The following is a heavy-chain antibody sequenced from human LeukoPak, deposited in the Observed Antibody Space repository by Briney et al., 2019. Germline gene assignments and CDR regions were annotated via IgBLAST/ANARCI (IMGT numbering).Heavy chain of an antibody. V-gene: IGHV4-39*07. Sequence: PSETLSLTCTVSGGSISTSNYYWGWVRQPPGKGLEWIGEIYHSGNTKYNPSLKSRVTISMDKSKNQFSLKLSSVTAADTAVYYCARQDYYDTGTWYFDLWGRGTLVTVSS. CDR3: ARQDYYDTGTWYFDL. CDR2: IYHSGNT. CDR1: GGSISTSNYY. J-gene: IGHJ2*01. D-gene: IGHD3-22*01.